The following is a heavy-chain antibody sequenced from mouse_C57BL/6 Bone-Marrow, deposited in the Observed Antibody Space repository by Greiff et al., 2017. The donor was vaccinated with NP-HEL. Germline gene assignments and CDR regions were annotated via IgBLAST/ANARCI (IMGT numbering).Heavy chain of an antibody. CDR2: IDPENGDT. D-gene: IGHD2-4*01. V-gene: IGHV14-4*01. CDR1: GFNIKDDY. Sequence: VQLQQSGAELVRPGASVKLSCTASGFNIKDDYMHWVKQRPEQGLEWIGWIDPENGDTEYASKFQGKATITADTSSNTAYLQLSSLTSEDTAVYYCTTGGLRRGYAMDYWGQGTSVTVSS. J-gene: IGHJ4*01. CDR3: TTGGLRRGYAMDY.